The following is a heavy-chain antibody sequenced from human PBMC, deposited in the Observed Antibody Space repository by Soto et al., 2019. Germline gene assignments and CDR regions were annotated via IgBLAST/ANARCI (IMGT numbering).Heavy chain of an antibody. CDR2: ISYDGSNK. J-gene: IGHJ6*02. CDR1: GFTFSSYG. V-gene: IGHV3-30*18. D-gene: IGHD3-3*02. Sequence: GGSLRRSCAASGFTFSSYGMHWVRQAPGKGLEWVAVISYDGSNKYYADSVKGRFTISRDNSKNTLYLQMNSLRAEDTAVYYCAKDTPLMGRHYYYYYYGMDVWGQGTTVTVSS. CDR3: AKDTPLMGRHYYYYYYGMDV.